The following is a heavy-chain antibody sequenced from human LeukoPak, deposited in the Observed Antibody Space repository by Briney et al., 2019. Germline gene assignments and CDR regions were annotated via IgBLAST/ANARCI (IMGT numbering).Heavy chain of an antibody. CDR2: ISSSSSYI. J-gene: IGHJ4*02. CDR1: GFTFSSYS. CDR3: ASLYCSSTSCLL. D-gene: IGHD2-2*01. V-gene: IGHV3-21*01. Sequence: PGGSLRLSCAASGFTFSSYSMNWVRQAPGKGLEWVSSISSSSSYIYYADSVKGRFTISRDNAKNSLYLQTNSLRAEDTAVYYCASLYCSSTSCLLWGQGTLVTVSS.